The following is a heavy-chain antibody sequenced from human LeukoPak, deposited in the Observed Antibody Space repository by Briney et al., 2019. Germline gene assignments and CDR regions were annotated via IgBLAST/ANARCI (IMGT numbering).Heavy chain of an antibody. D-gene: IGHD4-17*01. V-gene: IGHV1-18*01. J-gene: IGHJ6*03. Sequence: ASVKVSCKASGYTFTSYGISWVRQAPGQGLEWMGWISAYNGNTNYAQKLQGRVTMTTDTSTSTAYMELRSLRSDDTAVYYCARVSTLFYGVLLYYYYYMDVWGKGTTVTASS. CDR2: ISAYNGNT. CDR1: GYTFTSYG. CDR3: ARVSTLFYGVLLYYYYYMDV.